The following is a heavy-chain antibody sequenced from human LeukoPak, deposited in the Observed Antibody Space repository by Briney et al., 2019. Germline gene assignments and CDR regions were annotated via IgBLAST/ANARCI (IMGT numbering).Heavy chain of an antibody. CDR2: IYYSGSA. J-gene: IGHJ5*02. CDR3: ARHNRDYRHNWFDP. D-gene: IGHD4-17*01. CDR1: GGSISSYY. Sequence: PSETLSLTCSVSGGSISSYYWSWIRQPPGKGLEWIGYIYYSGSANYNPSLKSRVTISVDTSKNQFSLKPTSVTAADTAVYYCARHNRDYRHNWFDPWGQGTLVTVSS. V-gene: IGHV4-59*08.